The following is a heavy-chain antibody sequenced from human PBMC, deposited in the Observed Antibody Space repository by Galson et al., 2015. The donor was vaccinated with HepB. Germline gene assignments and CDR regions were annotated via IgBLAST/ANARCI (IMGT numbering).Heavy chain of an antibody. CDR2: IYHSGTT. D-gene: IGHD1-7*01. CDR3: ARGGGPDWNYEGRAGYYYYMDV. Sequence: TLSLTCAVSGGSISSGGYSWSWIRQPPGKGLEWIGYIYHSGTTYYNPSLKSRVTISVDTSKKQFSLKLSSVTAADTAVYYCARGGGPDWNYEGRAGYYYYMDVWGKGTTVTGSS. V-gene: IGHV4-30-2*01. CDR1: GGSISSGGYS. J-gene: IGHJ6*03.